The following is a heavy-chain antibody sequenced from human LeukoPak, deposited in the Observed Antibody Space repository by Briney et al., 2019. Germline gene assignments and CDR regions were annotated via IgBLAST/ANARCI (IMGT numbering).Heavy chain of an antibody. J-gene: IGHJ4*02. CDR3: ARDPSGSYDY. CDR2: VQIDGTNK. Sequence: GGSLRLSCAASGFTFSSYGMHWVRQAPGKGLESVAFVQIDGTNKHYADSVKGRFTISRDNSKNTLYLQMNSLRPEDTAVYYSARDPSGSYDYWGQGTLVTVSS. D-gene: IGHD1-26*01. CDR1: GFTFSSYG. V-gene: IGHV3-30*02.